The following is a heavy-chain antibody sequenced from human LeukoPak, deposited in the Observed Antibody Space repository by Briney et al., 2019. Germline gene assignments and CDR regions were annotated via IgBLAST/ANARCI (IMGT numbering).Heavy chain of an antibody. J-gene: IGHJ4*02. D-gene: IGHD2-2*01. V-gene: IGHV1-46*01. Sequence: ASVKVSCKASGYTFTSSYMHWVRQAPGQGLEWMGIINPSGGSTSYAQKFQGRVTMTRDMSTSTVYMELSSLRSEDTAVYYCARRYCSSTSCYSGRTEYDYWGQGTLVTVSS. CDR3: ARRYCSSTSCYSGRTEYDY. CDR2: INPSGGST. CDR1: GYTFTSSY.